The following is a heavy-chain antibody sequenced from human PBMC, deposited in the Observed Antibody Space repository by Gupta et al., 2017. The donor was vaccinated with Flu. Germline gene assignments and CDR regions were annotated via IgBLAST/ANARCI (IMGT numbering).Heavy chain of an antibody. CDR3: ARAMETTVTTQLEI. J-gene: IGHJ3*02. CDR1: GGSISSSNW. D-gene: IGHD4-17*01. CDR2: IYHSGIT. Sequence: QVQLQESGPGLVEPSETLSLTCAVSGGSISSSNWWSWVRQPPGKGLEGIGEIYHSGITNYNPSLKSRVSMSVDKSKNQFSLKLNSVTAADTAVYYCARAMETTVTTQLEIWGQGTMVTVSS. V-gene: IGHV4-4*02.